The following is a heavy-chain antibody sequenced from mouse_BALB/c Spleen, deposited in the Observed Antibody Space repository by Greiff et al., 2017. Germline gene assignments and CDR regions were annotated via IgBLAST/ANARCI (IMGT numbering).Heavy chain of an antibody. CDR1: GYTFTDYN. D-gene: IGHD1-2*01. V-gene: IGHV1-18*01. CDR3: ARHGFYAMDY. CDR2: INPNNGGT. Sequence: DVKLVESGPELVKPGASVKIPCKASGYTFTDYNMDWVKQSHGKSLEWIGDINPNNGGTIYNQKFKGKATLTVDKSSSTAYMELRSLTSEDTAVYYCARHGFYAMDYWGQGTSVTVSS. J-gene: IGHJ4*01.